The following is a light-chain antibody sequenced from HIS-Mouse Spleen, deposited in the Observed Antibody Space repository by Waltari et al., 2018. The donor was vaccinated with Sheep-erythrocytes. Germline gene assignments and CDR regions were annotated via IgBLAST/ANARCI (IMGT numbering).Light chain of an antibody. Sequence: SYELTQPPSVSVSPGQTARITCSGDKLGDKYACWYQQKPGQSPVLVIYQDNNRPSGIPERCSGSNAGNTATLTISGTQAMDEADYYCQAWDSSLYVFGTGTKVTVL. CDR3: QAWDSSLYV. CDR2: QDN. J-gene: IGLJ1*01. V-gene: IGLV3-1*01. CDR1: KLGDKY.